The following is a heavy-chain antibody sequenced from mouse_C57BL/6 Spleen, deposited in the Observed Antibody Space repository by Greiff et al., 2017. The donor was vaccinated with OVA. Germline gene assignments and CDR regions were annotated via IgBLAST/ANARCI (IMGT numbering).Heavy chain of an antibody. V-gene: IGHV1-69*01. CDR1: GYTFTSYW. Sequence: QVQLQQPGAELVMPGASVKLSCKASGYTFTSYWMHWVKQRPGQGLEWIGEIDPSDSYTNYNQKFKGKSTLTVDKSSSTAYMQLSSLTSEDSAVYYCARTSLYYSNPYWYFDVWGTGTTVTVAS. D-gene: IGHD2-5*01. CDR2: IDPSDSYT. J-gene: IGHJ1*03. CDR3: ARTSLYYSNPYWYFDV.